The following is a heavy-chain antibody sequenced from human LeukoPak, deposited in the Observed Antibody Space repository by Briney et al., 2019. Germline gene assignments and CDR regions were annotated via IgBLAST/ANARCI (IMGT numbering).Heavy chain of an antibody. J-gene: IGHJ4*02. Sequence: PSETLSLTCAVYGGSFSGYYWSWIRQPPGKGLEWIGEINHSGSTNYNPSLKSRVTISVDTSKNQFSLKLSSVTAADTAVYYCARSRREELRDRAYRPIARYYFDYWGQGTLVTVSS. V-gene: IGHV4-34*01. D-gene: IGHD1-26*01. CDR2: INHSGST. CDR1: GGSFSGYY. CDR3: ARSRREELRDRAYRPIARYYFDY.